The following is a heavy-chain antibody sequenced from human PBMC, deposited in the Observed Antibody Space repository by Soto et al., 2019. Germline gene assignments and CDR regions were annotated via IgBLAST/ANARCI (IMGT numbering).Heavy chain of an antibody. Sequence: QVQVQESGPGLVKPSQTLTLTCTVSGGSISSGGYYWTWIRQHPGKGLEWLGNVHYSGTTYYNQSLKSRVTISVDTSKNHFSLKLSSVTAADTAVYYCARDRKTWCSGNTCYEQDAFDIWGQGTMVTVSS. V-gene: IGHV4-31*03. CDR2: VHYSGTT. CDR3: ARDRKTWCSGNTCYEQDAFDI. J-gene: IGHJ3*02. CDR1: GGSISSGGYY. D-gene: IGHD2-2*01.